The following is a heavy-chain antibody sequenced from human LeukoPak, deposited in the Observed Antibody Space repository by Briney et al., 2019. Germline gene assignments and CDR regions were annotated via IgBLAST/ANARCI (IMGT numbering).Heavy chain of an antibody. D-gene: IGHD6-13*01. CDR1: GFTFSDYY. J-gene: IGHJ4*02. CDR2: ISSSSSYT. Sequence: GGSLRLSCAASGFTFSDYYMSWIRQAPGKGLEWVSYISSSSSYTNYADSVKGRFTISRDNAKNSLYLQMNGLRAEDTAVYYCARLAAARYYWGQGTLVTVSS. CDR3: ARLAAARYY. V-gene: IGHV3-11*06.